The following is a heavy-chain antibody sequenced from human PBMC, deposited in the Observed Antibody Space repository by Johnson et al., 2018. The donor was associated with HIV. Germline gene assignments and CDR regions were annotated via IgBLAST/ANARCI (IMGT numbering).Heavy chain of an antibody. D-gene: IGHD6-6*01. CDR3: ARAYSSSSGRDAFDI. V-gene: IGHV3-23*04. Sequence: QLVESGGGLIQIGGSLRLSCAASGFTFSSYAMSWVRQAPGKGLEWVSAVSGSGTSTYYADSVKGRFTISRDNAKNSLYLQMNSLRAEDTAVYYCARAYSSSSGRDAFDIWGQGTVVTVSS. CDR1: GFTFSSYA. CDR2: VSGSGTST. J-gene: IGHJ3*02.